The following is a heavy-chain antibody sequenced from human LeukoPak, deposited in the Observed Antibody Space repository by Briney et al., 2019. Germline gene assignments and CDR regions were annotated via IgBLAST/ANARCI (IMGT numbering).Heavy chain of an antibody. J-gene: IGHJ5*02. D-gene: IGHD3-3*01. CDR1: GVSISSGDYY. Sequence: SETLSLTCTVAGVSISSGDYYLSWIRQPAGKGLEWIVRIYTSGSTNYNPSLKSRVTMSVDTSKNQFSLKLSSVTAADTAVYYCARDSPDDFWSGYYEGAVWFDPWGQGTLVTVSS. CDR2: IYTSGST. V-gene: IGHV4-61*02. CDR3: ARDSPDDFWSGYYEGAVWFDP.